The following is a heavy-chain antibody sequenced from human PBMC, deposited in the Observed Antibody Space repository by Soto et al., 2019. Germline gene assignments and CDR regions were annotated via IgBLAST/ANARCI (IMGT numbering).Heavy chain of an antibody. CDR2: ISYDGNYI. CDR3: AKGILSATIGPYAMDV. V-gene: IGHV3-30*18. CDR1: GFAFSSYA. J-gene: IGHJ6*02. Sequence: GGSLRLSCEASGFAFSSYAMHWVRQAPGKGLEWVGVISYDGNYIYYADSVRGRFTISRDNSKNTLYVQVNSLRPEDTAVYYCAKGILSATIGPYAMDVWGQGTTVTVSS. D-gene: IGHD3-16*01.